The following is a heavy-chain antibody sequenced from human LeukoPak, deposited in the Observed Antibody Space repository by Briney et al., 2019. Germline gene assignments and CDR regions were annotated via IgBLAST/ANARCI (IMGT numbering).Heavy chain of an antibody. V-gene: IGHV1-8*03. D-gene: IGHD2-2*01. CDR2: MNPNSGNT. CDR1: GYTFTSYD. CDR3: AREVVPAASYDY. Sequence: ASVKVSCKASGYTFTSYDINWVRQATGQGLEWMGWMNPNSGNTGYAQKFQGRVTITRNTSISTAYMELSSLRSEDTAVNYCAREVVPAASYDYWGQGTLVTVSS. J-gene: IGHJ4*02.